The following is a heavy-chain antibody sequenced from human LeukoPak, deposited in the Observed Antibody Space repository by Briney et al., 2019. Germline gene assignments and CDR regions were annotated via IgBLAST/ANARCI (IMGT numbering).Heavy chain of an antibody. J-gene: IGHJ3*01. D-gene: IGHD2-2*01. CDR2: IKEDGSET. Sequence: GGSLRLSCTASDFNLSSYWMDWVRPAPGKGVQWVAHIKEDGSETEYVDSVKGRFTISRDDKKRSLFLQMDDLRVEDMGLYYRVRDASTLSGRALHLWRKGKMVTVPS. CDR1: DFNLSSYW. V-gene: IGHV3-7*01. CDR3: VRDASTLSGRALHL.